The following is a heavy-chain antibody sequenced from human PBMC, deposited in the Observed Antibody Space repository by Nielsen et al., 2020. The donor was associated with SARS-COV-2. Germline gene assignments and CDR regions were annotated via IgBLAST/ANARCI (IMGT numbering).Heavy chain of an antibody. Sequence: GESLKISCKGSGYSFTSYWIGWVRQMPGKGLEWMGIIYPGDSDTRYSPSFQGQVTISADKSISTAYLQWSSLKASDTAMYYCARLYYGSGSYGLLAYYYGMDVWGQGTMVTVSS. CDR1: GYSFTSYW. J-gene: IGHJ6*02. D-gene: IGHD3-10*01. CDR3: ARLYYGSGSYGLLAYYYGMDV. CDR2: IYPGDSDT. V-gene: IGHV5-51*01.